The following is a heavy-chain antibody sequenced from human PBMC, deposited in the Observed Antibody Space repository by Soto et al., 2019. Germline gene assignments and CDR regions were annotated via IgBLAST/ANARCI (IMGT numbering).Heavy chain of an antibody. CDR2: IYYSGSA. CDR1: GGSVSGYY. Sequence: SETLSLTCTVSGGSVSGYYWSWIRRPPGKGLEWIGYIYYSGSANYNPSLKSRVTMSVDTSRDQFSLRLTSATAADTAVYFCPRGPLRYFDWLSTFDYWGRGTLVTVSS. D-gene: IGHD3-9*01. V-gene: IGHV4-59*02. CDR3: PRGPLRYFDWLSTFDY. J-gene: IGHJ4*02.